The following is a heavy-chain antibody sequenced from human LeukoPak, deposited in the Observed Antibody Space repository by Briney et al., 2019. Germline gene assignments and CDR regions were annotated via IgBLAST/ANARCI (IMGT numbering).Heavy chain of an antibody. V-gene: IGHV1-69*04. D-gene: IGHD2-21*02. CDR3: AREPLHAADCGGDCYFFDY. CDR1: GGTFSSYA. CDR2: IIPILGIA. Sequence: GASVKVSCKAFGGTFSSYAISWVRQAPGQGLEWMGRIIPILGIANYAQKFQGRVTITADKSTSTAYMELSSLRSEDTAVYYCAREPLHAADCGGDCYFFDYWGQGTLVTVSS. J-gene: IGHJ4*02.